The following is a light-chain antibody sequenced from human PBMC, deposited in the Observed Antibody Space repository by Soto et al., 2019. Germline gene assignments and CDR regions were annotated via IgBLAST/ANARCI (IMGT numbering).Light chain of an antibody. CDR1: QSVSSN. CDR2: GAS. CDR3: QQYNNWPFT. Sequence: EIVMTQSPATLSVSPGERATLSCRASQSVSSNLAWYQQKPGQVPRLLIYGASTRATGIPARFSGSGSGTEFTLTISSLQSEDFAVYYCQQYNNWPFTFGPGTKVDIE. V-gene: IGKV3D-15*01. J-gene: IGKJ3*01.